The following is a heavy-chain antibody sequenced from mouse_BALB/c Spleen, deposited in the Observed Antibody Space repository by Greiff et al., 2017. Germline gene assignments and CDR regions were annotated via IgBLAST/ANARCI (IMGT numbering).Heavy chain of an antibody. CDR1: GFSLTSYG. CDR3: ARDKGSFFAY. Sequence: QVQLQQSGTGLVAPSQSLSITCTVSGFSLTSYGVHWVRQPPGKGLEWLGVIWAGGSTNYNSALMSRLSISKENSKSQVFLKMNSLQTDDTAMYYCARDKGSFFAYWGQGTLVTVSA. CDR2: IWAGGST. J-gene: IGHJ3*01. V-gene: IGHV2-9*02.